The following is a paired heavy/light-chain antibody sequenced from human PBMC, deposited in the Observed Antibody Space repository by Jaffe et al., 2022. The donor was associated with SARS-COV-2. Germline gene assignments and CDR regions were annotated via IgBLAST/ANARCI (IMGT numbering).Light chain of an antibody. CDR2: AAS. CDR3: QQLNSYPPLT. Sequence: DIQLTQSPSFLSASVGDRVTITCRASQGISSYLAWYQQKPGKAPKLLIYAASTLQSGVPSRFSGSGSGTEFTLTISSLQPEDFATYYCQQLNSYPPLTFGGGTKVEFK. CDR1: QGISSY. V-gene: IGKV1-9*01. J-gene: IGKJ4*01.
Heavy chain of an antibody. Sequence: EVQLVQSGAEVKKPGESLKISCKGSGYSFTSYWIGWVRQMPGKGLEWMGIIYPGDSDTRYSPSFQGQVTISADKSISTAYLQWSSLKASDTAMYYCARHLILERLFGGYYYYMDVWGKGTTVTVSS. CDR3: ARHLILERLFGGYYYYMDV. J-gene: IGHJ6*03. V-gene: IGHV5-51*01. CDR2: IYPGDSDT. CDR1: GYSFTSYW. D-gene: IGHD1-1*01.